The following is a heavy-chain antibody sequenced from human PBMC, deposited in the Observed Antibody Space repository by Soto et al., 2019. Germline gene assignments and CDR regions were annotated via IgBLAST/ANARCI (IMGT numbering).Heavy chain of an antibody. D-gene: IGHD2-2*01. V-gene: IGHV4-59*01. CDR1: GGSISSYY. Sequence: PSETLSLTCTVSGGSISSYYWSWIRQPPGKGLAWIGYIYYSGSTNYNPSLKSRVTISVDTSKNQFSLKLSSVTAADTAVYYCARDTPYTYCSSTSCLNNGMDVWGQGTTVTVSS. J-gene: IGHJ6*02. CDR2: IYYSGST. CDR3: ARDTPYTYCSSTSCLNNGMDV.